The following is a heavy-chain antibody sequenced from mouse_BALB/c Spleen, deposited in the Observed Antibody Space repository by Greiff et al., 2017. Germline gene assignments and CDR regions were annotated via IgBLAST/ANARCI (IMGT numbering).Heavy chain of an antibody. CDR1: GYTFTDYA. CDR3: ARQLGLRRAMDY. V-gene: IGHV1S137*01. D-gene: IGHD3-1*01. Sequence: QVQLQQSGAELVRPGVSVKISCKGSGYTFTDYAMHWVKQSHAKSLEWIGVISTYYGDASYNQKFKGKATMTVDKSSSTAYMELARLTSEDSAIYYCARQLGLRRAMDYWGQGTSGTVSS. CDR2: ISTYYGDA. J-gene: IGHJ4*01.